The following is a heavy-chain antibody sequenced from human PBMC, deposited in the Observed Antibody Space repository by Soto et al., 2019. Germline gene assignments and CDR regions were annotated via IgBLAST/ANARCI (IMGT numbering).Heavy chain of an antibody. Sequence: TSETLSLTCTVSGASISGFYWSWIRQTPGKGLEWIGYIFPTGTTNYNPSLKSRVIISVDRSKNQFSLDLFSVTAADTAIYYCARCMGYDDSGRFDPTFDRWGQGTRVTVSS. CDR1: GASISGFY. V-gene: IGHV4-4*09. J-gene: IGHJ4*02. CDR2: IFPTGTT. CDR3: ARCMGYDDSGRFDPTFDR. D-gene: IGHD3-22*01.